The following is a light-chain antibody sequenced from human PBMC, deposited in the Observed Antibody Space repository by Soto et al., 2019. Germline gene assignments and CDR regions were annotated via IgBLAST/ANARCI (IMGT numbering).Light chain of an antibody. V-gene: IGKV3-15*01. CDR1: QSISTK. Sequence: EIVMTQFPATLSKSPGESATFSCRTSQSISTKLAWYQQRPGQAPRLLMYAASTGATGIPARFSGSRSGTEFTLTISSLQSEDFAVYYCQQYSSWVWTFGQGTKVEIK. J-gene: IGKJ1*01. CDR2: AAS. CDR3: QQYSSWVWT.